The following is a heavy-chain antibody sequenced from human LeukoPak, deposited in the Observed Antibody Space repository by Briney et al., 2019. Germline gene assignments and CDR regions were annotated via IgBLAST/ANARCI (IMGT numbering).Heavy chain of an antibody. Sequence: SETLSLTCTVSGYSISSGYYWGWIRQPPGKGLEWIGSIYHSGSTYYNPSLKSRVTISVDTSKNQFSLKLSSVTAADTAVYYCARERQQLSTGYFDYWGQGTLVTVSS. D-gene: IGHD6-13*01. J-gene: IGHJ4*02. V-gene: IGHV4-38-2*02. CDR1: GYSISSGYY. CDR2: IYHSGST. CDR3: ARERQQLSTGYFDY.